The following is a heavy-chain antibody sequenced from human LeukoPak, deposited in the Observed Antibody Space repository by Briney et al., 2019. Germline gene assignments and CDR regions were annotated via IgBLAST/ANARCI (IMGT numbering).Heavy chain of an antibody. CDR1: GFTLSSYA. Sequence: GGSLRLSCAACGFTLSSYAMSWVRQAPGKGLEWVSVISGSGGSTYSADSVKGRFTISRDNSKSTLYLQMNSLRAEDTAVYLCARLGNTVTHFDYWGQGTLVTVSS. CDR3: ARLGNTVTHFDY. J-gene: IGHJ4*02. V-gene: IGHV3-23*01. D-gene: IGHD4-17*01. CDR2: ISGSGGST.